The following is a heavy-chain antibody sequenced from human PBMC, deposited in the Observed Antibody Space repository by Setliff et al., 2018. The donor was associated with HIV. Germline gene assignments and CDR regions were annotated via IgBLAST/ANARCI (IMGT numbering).Heavy chain of an antibody. CDR3: ARTIRYFDWLLTFDYYGMDV. D-gene: IGHD3-9*01. CDR2: IHWNDAN. J-gene: IGHJ6*02. Sequence: SGPTLVNPTQTLTLTCTFSGFSLTTSGVGVGWIRQPPGKALEWLAVIHWNDANHYSPSLKSRLTISKDTSKSQVVLTMTNMDPVDTATYYCARTIRYFDWLLTFDYYGMDVWGQGTTVTVSS. CDR1: GFSLTTSGVG. V-gene: IGHV2-5*01.